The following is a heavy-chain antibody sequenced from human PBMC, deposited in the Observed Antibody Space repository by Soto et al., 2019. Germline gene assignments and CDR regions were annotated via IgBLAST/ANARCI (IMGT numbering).Heavy chain of an antibody. CDR1: GYTLTELS. J-gene: IGHJ5*02. Sequence: GASVKVSCKVSGYTLTELSMHWVRQAPGKGLEWMGGFDPEDGETIYAQKFQGRVTMTEDTSTDTAYMELSSLRSEDTAVYYCATRLDCGGDCSWFDPWGQGTLVTVSS. V-gene: IGHV1-24*01. CDR2: FDPEDGET. CDR3: ATRLDCGGDCSWFDP. D-gene: IGHD2-21*02.